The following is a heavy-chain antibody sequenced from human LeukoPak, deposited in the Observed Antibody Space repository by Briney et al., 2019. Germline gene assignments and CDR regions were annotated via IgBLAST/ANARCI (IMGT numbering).Heavy chain of an antibody. V-gene: IGHV3-9*01. Sequence: GGSLRLSCAASGFTFDDYAMHWVRQAPGKGLEWVSGISWNSVGIGYADSVKGRFTISRDNAKNSLYMQMNSLRAEDTALYYCARSCRSGYYSGFDYWGQGTLVTVSS. CDR1: GFTFDDYA. CDR3: ARSCRSGYYSGFDY. D-gene: IGHD3-3*01. CDR2: ISWNSVGI. J-gene: IGHJ4*02.